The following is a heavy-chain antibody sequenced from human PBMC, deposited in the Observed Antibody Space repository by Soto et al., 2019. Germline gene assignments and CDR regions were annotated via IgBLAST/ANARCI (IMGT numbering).Heavy chain of an antibody. V-gene: IGHV1-69*12. J-gene: IGHJ2*01. D-gene: IGHD5-12*01. Sequence: QVQLVQSGAEVKKPGSWVTVSCKASEGTFSSYTISWVRQAPGQGLEWMGGLIPIFGTANYAQKFQGRVTITANESTSTAYMELSSLRSEDTAVYYCARGNHRWLQLWYFDLWGRGTLVTVSS. CDR3: ARGNHRWLQLWYFDL. CDR2: LIPIFGTA. CDR1: EGTFSSYT.